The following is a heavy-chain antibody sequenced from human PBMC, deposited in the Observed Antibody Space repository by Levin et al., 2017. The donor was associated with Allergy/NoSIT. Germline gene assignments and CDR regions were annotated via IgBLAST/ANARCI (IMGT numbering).Heavy chain of an antibody. V-gene: IGHV1-2*02. D-gene: IGHD3-22*01. Sequence: PGESLKISCKASGYTFTGYYMHWVRQAPGQGLEWMGWINPNSGGTSYAQKFQGRVTMTRDTSISTAYMELSRLRSDDTAVYFCARDSYYDSSDYHAFDIWGHGTMVTVSS. CDR3: ARDSYYDSSDYHAFDI. J-gene: IGHJ3*02. CDR1: GYTFTGYY. CDR2: INPNSGGT.